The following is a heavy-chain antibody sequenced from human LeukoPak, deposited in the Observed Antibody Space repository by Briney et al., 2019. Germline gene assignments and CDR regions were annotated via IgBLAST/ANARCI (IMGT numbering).Heavy chain of an antibody. J-gene: IGHJ4*02. CDR2: ISRSSSGTYI. D-gene: IGHD2-15*01. CDR3: ARDPGRSGGSCYSDY. V-gene: IGHV3-21*01. Sequence: GRSLRLSRAASGFTFGSFSMTCARQAPGKGLEWASTISRSSSGTYIYYAASVKGRFTISRDNAKISLYLQMNSLRAEDTAVYSCARDPGRSGGSCYSDYWGQGTLVTVSS. CDR1: GFTFGSFS.